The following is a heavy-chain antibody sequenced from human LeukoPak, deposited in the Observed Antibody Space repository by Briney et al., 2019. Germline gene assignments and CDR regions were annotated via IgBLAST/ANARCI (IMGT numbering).Heavy chain of an antibody. D-gene: IGHD3-22*01. V-gene: IGHV3-21*01. CDR3: ARVPYYYDSSGNFDY. J-gene: IGHJ4*02. CDR1: GFTFSSYS. CDR2: ISSSSSYI. Sequence: GGSLRLSCAASGFTFSSYSMNWVRQAPGKGLEWVSSISSSSSYICYADSVRGRFTISRDNAKNSLYLQMNSLRAEDTAVYYCARVPYYYDSSGNFDYWGQGTLVTVSS.